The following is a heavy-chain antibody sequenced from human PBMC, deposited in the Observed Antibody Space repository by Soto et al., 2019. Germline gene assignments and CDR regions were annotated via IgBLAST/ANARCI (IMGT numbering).Heavy chain of an antibody. D-gene: IGHD3-22*01. CDR3: ARVVVVIPPGYYYAMDV. CDR1: GFTVSSNY. J-gene: IGHJ6*02. CDR2: ITSSSDTI. Sequence: GGSLRLSCAASGFTVSSNYMSWVRQAPGRGLEWVAYITSSSDTIYYSDSVKGRFTISRDNGKNSLFLQMNSLRDEDTAVYYCARVVVVIPPGYYYAMDVWGQGTMVTVSS. V-gene: IGHV3-48*02.